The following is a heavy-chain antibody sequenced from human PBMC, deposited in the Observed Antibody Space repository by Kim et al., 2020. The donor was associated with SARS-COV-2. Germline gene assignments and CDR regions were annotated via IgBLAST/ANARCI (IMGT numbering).Heavy chain of an antibody. CDR3: ARVRYYYDSSGYYYYFDY. CDR1: GGSISSYY. Sequence: SQTLSLTCIVSGGSISSYYWSWIRQPPGKGLEWIGYIYYSGSTNYNPSLKSRVTISVDTSKNQFSLKLSSVTAADTAVYYCARVRYYYDSSGYYYYFDYWGQGTLVTVSS. D-gene: IGHD3-22*01. CDR2: IYYSGST. J-gene: IGHJ4*02. V-gene: IGHV4-59*01.